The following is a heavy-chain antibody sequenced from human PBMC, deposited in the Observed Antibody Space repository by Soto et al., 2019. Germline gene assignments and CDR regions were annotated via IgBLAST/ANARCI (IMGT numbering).Heavy chain of an antibody. V-gene: IGHV4-59*08. J-gene: IGHJ5*02. CDR2: IYYTGST. CDR3: AMAKTMLYNWFDP. D-gene: IGHD3-10*02. CDR1: GGSINSYY. Sequence: QVQLQESGPGLVKPSETLSLTCTVSGGSINSYYWSWIRQSPGKGLEWIGQIYYTGSTNYNPSLKSRVTISVDRSKNQFSLRLSSVTAADTAVYYCAMAKTMLYNWFDPWGQGTLVTVSS.